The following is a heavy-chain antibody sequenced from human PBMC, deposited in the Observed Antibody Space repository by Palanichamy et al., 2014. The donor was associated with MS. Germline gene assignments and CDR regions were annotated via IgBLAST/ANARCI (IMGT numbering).Heavy chain of an antibody. CDR1: GYTFTTYD. CDR2: ISTYNGNT. CDR3: ARRQYAMDV. V-gene: IGHV1-18*04. Sequence: QVQLVQSGPEVKKPGASVKVSCKASGYTFTTYDISWVRQAPGQGLEWMGWISTYNGNTNYTQKLQGRVPMTTDTSTSTAYMELRSLRFDDTAVYYRARRQYAMDVWGQGTTVTVSS. J-gene: IGHJ6*02.